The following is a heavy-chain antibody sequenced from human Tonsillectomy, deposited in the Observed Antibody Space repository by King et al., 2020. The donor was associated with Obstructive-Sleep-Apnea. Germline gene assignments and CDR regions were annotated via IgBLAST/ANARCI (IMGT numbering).Heavy chain of an antibody. D-gene: IGHD6-19*01. J-gene: IGHJ4*02. CDR2: ISAYNGNT. CDR3: ARNPYSTGWYSGWIDY. Sequence: QLVQSGAEVKKPGASVKVSCKASGYMFTSYGISWVRQAPGQGLEWMGWISAYNGNTNYAQKFQGRVTMTTDTSTSTAYMGLRSLRSDDTAVYYCARNPYSTGWYSGWIDYWGQGTLVTVSS. CDR1: GYMFTSYG. V-gene: IGHV1-18*04.